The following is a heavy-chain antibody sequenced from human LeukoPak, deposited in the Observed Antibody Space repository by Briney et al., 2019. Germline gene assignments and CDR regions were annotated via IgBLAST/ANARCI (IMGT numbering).Heavy chain of an antibody. CDR2: FDPEDGET. CDR1: GYALTELS. V-gene: IGHV1-24*01. CDR3: ATWLRYFDWPGWFDP. D-gene: IGHD3-9*01. Sequence: GASVKVSCKVSGYALTELSMHWVRQAPGKGLEWMGGFDPEDGETIYAQKFQGRVTMTEDTSTDTAYMELSSLRSEDTAVYYCATWLRYFDWPGWFDPWGQGTLVTVSS. J-gene: IGHJ5*02.